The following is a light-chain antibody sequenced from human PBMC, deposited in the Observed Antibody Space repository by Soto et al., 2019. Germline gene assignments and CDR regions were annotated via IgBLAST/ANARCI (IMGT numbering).Light chain of an antibody. CDR1: SSNIGAGYD. J-gene: IGLJ1*01. CDR2: DNN. V-gene: IGLV1-40*01. CDR3: QSYDSSLGGWV. Sequence: QSVLTQPPSVSGAPGQRVTISCTGSSSNIGAGYDVHWYQQLPGTAPKLLISDNNNRPSGVPDRFSGSKSGTSASLAITGLQAEDEADYYCQSYDSSLGGWVFGTGTKLTVL.